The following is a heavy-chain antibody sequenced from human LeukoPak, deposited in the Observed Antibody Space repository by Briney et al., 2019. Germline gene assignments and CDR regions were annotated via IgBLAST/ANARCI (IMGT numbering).Heavy chain of an antibody. V-gene: IGHV1-2*02. D-gene: IGHD3-22*01. CDR2: INPNSGGT. J-gene: IGHJ3*02. CDR1: GYTFTGYY. CDR3: ARSFTYYYDSSGYYLPDAFDI. Sequence: GASVKVSCKASGYTFTGYYMHWVRQAPGQGLEWMGWINPNSGGTNYAQKFQGRVTMTRDTSISTAYMELSRLRSDDTAVYYCARSFTYYYDSSGYYLPDAFDIWGQGTMVTVSS.